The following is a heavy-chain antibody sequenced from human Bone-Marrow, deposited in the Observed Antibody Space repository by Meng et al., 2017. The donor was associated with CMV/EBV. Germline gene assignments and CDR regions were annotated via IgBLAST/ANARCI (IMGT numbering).Heavy chain of an antibody. CDR3: ARGIITIFGVVHDAFDI. J-gene: IGHJ3*02. CDR2: IHYSGST. Sequence: GSLRLSCTVSGDSIRNYYWNWIRQPPGKGLEWIGFIHYSGSTNYNPSLKSRVTMSVETSKDQISLKLNSVTAADTAVYYCARGIITIFGVVHDAFDIWGQGTMVTVSS. D-gene: IGHD3-3*01. V-gene: IGHV4-59*01. CDR1: GDSIRNYY.